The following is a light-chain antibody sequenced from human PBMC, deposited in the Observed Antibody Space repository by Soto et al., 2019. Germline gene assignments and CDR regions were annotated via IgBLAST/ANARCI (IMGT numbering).Light chain of an antibody. CDR1: RSFSSNY. CDR3: HQYGSSPLYT. Sequence: EIVLTQSPGTLSLSPGERATLSCRASRSFSSNYLAWYQQKPGQAPRLLIYSASNRAASIPDRFSGSGSGTDFTLTISRLEPEDFEVYYCHQYGSSPLYTFGQGTKLEIK. J-gene: IGKJ2*01. CDR2: SAS. V-gene: IGKV3-20*01.